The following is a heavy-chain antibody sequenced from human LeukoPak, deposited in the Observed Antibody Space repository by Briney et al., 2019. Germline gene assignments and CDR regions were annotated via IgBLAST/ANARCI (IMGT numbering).Heavy chain of an antibody. D-gene: IGHD3-10*01. V-gene: IGHV3-30*02. Sequence: GGSLRLSCAASGFTFSSYAMHWVRQAPGKGLEWVALIRYDGSNKYYADSVKGRFTISRDNSKNTLHLQMNSLRAEDTAVYFCAKNQNDYYGSGSYYNGFDYWGQGTLVTVSS. J-gene: IGHJ4*02. CDR1: GFTFSSYA. CDR3: AKNQNDYYGSGSYYNGFDY. CDR2: IRYDGSNK.